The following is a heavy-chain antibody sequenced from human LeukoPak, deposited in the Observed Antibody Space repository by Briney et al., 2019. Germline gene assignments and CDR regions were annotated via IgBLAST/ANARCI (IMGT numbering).Heavy chain of an antibody. Sequence: ASVKVSCKASEYIFTTYYIHWVRQAPGQRLEWMGWINAGNGNTKYSQKFQGRVTITRDTSASTAYMELSSLRSEDTAVYYCARDKRSSGYSLDYWGQGTLVTVSS. CDR3: ARDKRSSGYSLDY. CDR2: INAGNGNT. D-gene: IGHD3-22*01. V-gene: IGHV1-3*01. J-gene: IGHJ4*02. CDR1: EYIFTTYY.